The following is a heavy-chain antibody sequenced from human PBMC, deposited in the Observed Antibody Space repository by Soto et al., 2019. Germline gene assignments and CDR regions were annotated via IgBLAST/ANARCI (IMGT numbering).Heavy chain of an antibody. D-gene: IGHD2-15*01. CDR3: ARGSSQTDY. J-gene: IGHJ4*02. CDR1: GGSISSSSDY. V-gene: IGHV4-39*01. CDR2: IYYSGST. Sequence: PSETLALACTVCGGSISSSSDYWGWIRQPPGKGLEWIGSIYYSGSTYYNPSLKSRVTISVDTSKNQFSLKLSPVTAADTAVYYCARGSSQTDYWGQGTPVTVSS.